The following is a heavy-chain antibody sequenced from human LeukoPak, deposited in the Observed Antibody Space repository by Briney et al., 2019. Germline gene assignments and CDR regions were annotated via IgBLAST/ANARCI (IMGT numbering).Heavy chain of an antibody. CDR3: ARDRQGIASLSKGFDP. V-gene: IGHV4-31*03. D-gene: IGHD6-6*01. CDR2: IYDTGST. J-gene: IGHJ5*02. CDR1: GASISSSAYY. Sequence: SETLSLTCTVSGASISSSAYYCTWIRQHPGKGLEWIGYIYDTGSTYYNPSLKSRVSISLDTSKNQFSLKLSSVTAADTAFYYCARDRQGIASLSKGFDPWGQGTLVTVSS.